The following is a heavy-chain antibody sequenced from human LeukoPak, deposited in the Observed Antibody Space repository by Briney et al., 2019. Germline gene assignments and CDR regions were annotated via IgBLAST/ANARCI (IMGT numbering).Heavy chain of an antibody. V-gene: IGHV3-23*01. CDR3: AKVSKDSGWYTRAGIVFSSGEYYFDY. J-gene: IGHJ4*02. CDR2: ISGSGGST. D-gene: IGHD6-19*01. Sequence: PGGSLRLSCAASGFTFSSYAMSWVRQAPGKGLEWVSAISGSGGSTYYADSVKGRFTISRDNSRNTLYLQMNSLRAEDTAVYYCAKVSKDSGWYTRAGIVFSSGEYYFDYWGQGTLVTVSS. CDR1: GFTFSSYA.